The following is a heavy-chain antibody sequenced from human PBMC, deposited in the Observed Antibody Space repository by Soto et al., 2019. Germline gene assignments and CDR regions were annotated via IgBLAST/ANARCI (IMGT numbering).Heavy chain of an antibody. J-gene: IGHJ4*02. D-gene: IGHD1-26*01. CDR3: ARGGGEPIVGATSFDY. CDR1: GGTFSSYA. Sequence: QVQLVQSGAEVKKPGSSVKVSCKASGGTFSSYAISWVRQAPGQGLEWMGGIIPIFGTANYAQKFQGRVTITADESTSPAYMELSSLRSEDTAVYSGARGGGEPIVGATSFDYWGQGTLVTVSS. V-gene: IGHV1-69*12. CDR2: IIPIFGTA.